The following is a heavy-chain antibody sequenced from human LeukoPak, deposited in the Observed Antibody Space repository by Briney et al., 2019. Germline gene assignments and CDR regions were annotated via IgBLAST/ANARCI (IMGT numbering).Heavy chain of an antibody. CDR1: GFTFSSHG. V-gene: IGHV3-53*01. Sequence: GGSLTLSCVASGFTFSSHGMHWIHQARRKGLGWLSLIYSGWRTYYAESVKGRFTISRDNSKSSLYLQMNSLRAEDTAVYYCAGGLDRGYWGQGNLVTVSS. CDR2: IYSGWRT. CDR3: AGGLDRGY. J-gene: IGHJ4*02. D-gene: IGHD3/OR15-3a*01.